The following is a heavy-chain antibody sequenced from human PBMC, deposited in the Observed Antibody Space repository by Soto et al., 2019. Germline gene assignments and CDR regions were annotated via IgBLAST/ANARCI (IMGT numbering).Heavy chain of an antibody. D-gene: IGHD3-3*01. CDR2: IDPSDSYT. V-gene: IGHV5-10-1*01. J-gene: IGHJ6*02. Sequence: GASRKISCKGSRYSFTFYWISWVRQMPGKGLEWMGKIDPSDSYTNYSPSFQGHVTISADKSISTAYLQWSSLKASDTAMYYCARLESFAAFLGHHYGMDVSCPGATVTV. CDR3: ARLESFAAFLGHHYGMDV. CDR1: RYSFTFYW.